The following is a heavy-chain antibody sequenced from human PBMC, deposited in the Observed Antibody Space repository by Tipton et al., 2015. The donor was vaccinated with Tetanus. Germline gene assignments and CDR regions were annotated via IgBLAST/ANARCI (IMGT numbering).Heavy chain of an antibody. J-gene: IGHJ4*02. V-gene: IGHV4-59*12. CDR3: ARVGLHVVAGTGQYYFDY. D-gene: IGHD6-19*01. CDR2: IYYSGST. Sequence: TLSLTCTVSGGSISSYYWSWIRQPPGKGLEWIGYIYYSGSTNYNPSLKSRVTTSVDTSKNQFSLKLSSVAAADTAVYYCARVGLHVVAGTGQYYFDYWGRGTLVTVSS. CDR1: GGSISSYY.